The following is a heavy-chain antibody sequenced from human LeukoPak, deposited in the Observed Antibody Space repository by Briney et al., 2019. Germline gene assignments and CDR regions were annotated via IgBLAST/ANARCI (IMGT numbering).Heavy chain of an antibody. J-gene: IGHJ4*02. CDR1: GFTFSDYY. CDR3: ASFYGWEAFLDY. V-gene: IGHV3-11*01. CDR2: ISSSGSTI. D-gene: IGHD1-26*01. Sequence: GGSLRLSCAASGFTFSDYYMSWIRQAPGKGLEWVSYISSSGSTIYYADSVRGRFTISRDNAKNSLYLQMNSLRAEDTAVYYCASFYGWEAFLDYWAREPWSPSPQ.